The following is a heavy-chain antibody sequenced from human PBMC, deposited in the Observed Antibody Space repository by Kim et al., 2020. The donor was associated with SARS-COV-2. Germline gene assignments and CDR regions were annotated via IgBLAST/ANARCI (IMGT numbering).Heavy chain of an antibody. CDR3: ARDGRNYYFDY. V-gene: IGHV4-39*02. J-gene: IGHJ4*02. Sequence: TDYNPSRKHRHTITVATSKNQFSLKLSSVTAADTAVYYCARDGRNYYFDYWGQGTLVTVSS. CDR2: T.